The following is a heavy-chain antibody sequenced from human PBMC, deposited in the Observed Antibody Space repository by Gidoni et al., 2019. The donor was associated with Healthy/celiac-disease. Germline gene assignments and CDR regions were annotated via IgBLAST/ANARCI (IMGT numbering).Heavy chain of an antibody. CDR2: ISSSSSYA. D-gene: IGHD4-17*01. J-gene: IGHJ6*03. V-gene: IGHV3-11*06. Sequence: QVQLVESGGGLVKPGGSLRLSCAASGFTFSDSYLSWLRQAPGKGMEWVSYISSSSSYANYAECVNGRFTNSRDNAKNSLCLQMSSLRAEDKAVYYCARSYGDCVVGPGEDYYYYMDVWGKGTTVTVSS. CDR1: GFTFSDSY. CDR3: ARSYGDCVVGPGEDYYYYMDV.